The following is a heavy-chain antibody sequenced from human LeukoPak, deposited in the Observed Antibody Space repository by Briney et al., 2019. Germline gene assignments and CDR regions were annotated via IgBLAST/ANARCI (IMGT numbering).Heavy chain of an antibody. Sequence: PSETLSLTCTVSGGSISSSSYYWGWIRQPPGKGLEWIGNIYYSGSTYYNPSLKSRVTISVDTSKNQFSLKLSSVTAADTAVYYCARDLMYYDILTALPTNMYFDYWGQGTLVTVSS. J-gene: IGHJ4*02. CDR1: GGSISSSSYY. V-gene: IGHV4-39*07. CDR3: ARDLMYYDILTALPTNMYFDY. CDR2: IYYSGST. D-gene: IGHD3-9*01.